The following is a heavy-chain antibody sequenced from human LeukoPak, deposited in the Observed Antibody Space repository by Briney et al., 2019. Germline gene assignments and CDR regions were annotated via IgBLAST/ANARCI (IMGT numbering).Heavy chain of an antibody. Sequence: GGSLRLSCAASGFTFSRYSMNWVRQAPGKGLEWVSSISISSSYIYYADSVKGRFTMSRDNAKNSLYLQMNSLRAEDTAVYYCARDAAYGYDRFDYWGQGTQVTVSS. CDR1: GFTFSRYS. J-gene: IGHJ4*02. CDR2: ISISSSYI. D-gene: IGHD5-18*01. V-gene: IGHV3-21*01. CDR3: ARDAAYGYDRFDY.